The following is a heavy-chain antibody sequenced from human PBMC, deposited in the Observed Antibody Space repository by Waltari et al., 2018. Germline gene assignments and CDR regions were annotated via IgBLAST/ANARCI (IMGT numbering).Heavy chain of an antibody. Sequence: QVQLVQSGAEVKKPGSSVKVSCKASGGTFSSYAISWVRQAPGQGLEWMGGIIPILGIANYAQKFQGRVTITADESTSTAYMELSSLRSEDTAVYYCARDKGNLAVAGRPYYYYMDVWGKGTTVTVSS. CDR1: GGTFSSYA. V-gene: IGHV1-69*04. D-gene: IGHD6-19*01. J-gene: IGHJ6*03. CDR3: ARDKGNLAVAGRPYYYYMDV. CDR2: IIPILGIA.